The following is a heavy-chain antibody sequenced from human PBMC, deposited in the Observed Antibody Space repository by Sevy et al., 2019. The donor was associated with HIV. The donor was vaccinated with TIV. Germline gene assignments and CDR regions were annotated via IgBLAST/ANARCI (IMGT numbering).Heavy chain of an antibody. J-gene: IGHJ4*02. Sequence: GGSLRLSCVASGFTFNSHGMHWVRQAPGKGLEWVSVIHYDGSIKDYADSVKGRFTISRDNSRNTLYLQMDRLGAGDTAIYYCAREISSNDFGSLDFGGQGTLVTVSS. CDR2: IHYDGSIK. CDR1: GFTFNSHG. CDR3: AREISSNDFGSLDF. D-gene: IGHD2-2*01. V-gene: IGHV3-33*01.